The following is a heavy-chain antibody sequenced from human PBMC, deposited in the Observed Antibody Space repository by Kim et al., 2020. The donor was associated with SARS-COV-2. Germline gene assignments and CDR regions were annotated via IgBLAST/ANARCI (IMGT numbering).Heavy chain of an antibody. CDR3: ARVLHDYGDYVGYFDL. V-gene: IGHV3-53*04. D-gene: IGHD4-17*01. J-gene: IGHJ2*01. Sequence: YGEGRFTISRHNAKSTLYLQMNSLRAEDTAVYYCARVLHDYGDYVGYFDLWGRGTLVTVSS.